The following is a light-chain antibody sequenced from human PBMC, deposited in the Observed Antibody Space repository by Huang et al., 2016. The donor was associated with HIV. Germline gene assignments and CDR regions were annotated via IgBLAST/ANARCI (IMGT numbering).Light chain of an antibody. Sequence: EIVMTQSPATLSVSPGERATLSCRASQSVSSNLAWYKQEPGQAPRLLIYGASTRATGIPARFSGSGSGTEFTLTISSLQSEDFAVYYCQQYNNWLFTFGPGTKVDIK. CDR3: QQYNNWLFT. V-gene: IGKV3-15*01. CDR1: QSVSSN. CDR2: GAS. J-gene: IGKJ3*01.